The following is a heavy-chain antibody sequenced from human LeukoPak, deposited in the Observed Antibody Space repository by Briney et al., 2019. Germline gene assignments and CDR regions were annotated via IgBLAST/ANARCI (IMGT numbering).Heavy chain of an antibody. Sequence: SQTLSLTCTVSGGSVSSGSYYWSWIRQPAGKGMEWIGRIYSRGNTNYNPSLKSRVTISVDTSKNQFSLKLISVTAADTAVYYCARVSYSYYYYYMDVWGKGTTVTVSS. J-gene: IGHJ6*03. CDR1: GGSVSSGSYY. CDR3: ARVSYSYYYYYMDV. CDR2: IYSRGNT. D-gene: IGHD2-15*01. V-gene: IGHV4-61*02.